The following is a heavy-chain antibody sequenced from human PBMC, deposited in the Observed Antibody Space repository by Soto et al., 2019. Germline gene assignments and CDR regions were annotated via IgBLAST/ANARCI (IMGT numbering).Heavy chain of an antibody. J-gene: IGHJ6*02. D-gene: IGHD3-3*01. CDR1: GFTFTSSA. CDR2: IVVGSGNT. V-gene: IGHV1-58*02. Sequence: GASVKVSCKASGFTFTSSAMQWVRQARGQRLEWIGWIVVGSGNTNYAQKFQERVTITRDTSTSTVYMELSSLRSEDTAVYYCARDGNDFWSGPYYYGMDVWGQGTTVTVSS. CDR3: ARDGNDFWSGPYYYGMDV.